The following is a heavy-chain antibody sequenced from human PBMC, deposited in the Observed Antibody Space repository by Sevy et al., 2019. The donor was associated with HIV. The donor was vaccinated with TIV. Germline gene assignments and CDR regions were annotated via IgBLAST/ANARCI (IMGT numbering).Heavy chain of an antibody. CDR3: VRAVPDQHFDS. Sequence: ASVKVSYKASGDTFSNNYMHWVRQAPGQGLEWMGIIDPSAGNASYDQQFQGRVTMARDTPTSTLYMDLSSLRTEDTAVYYGVRAVPDQHFDSWGQGTLVTVSS. J-gene: IGHJ4*02. CDR1: GDTFSNNY. V-gene: IGHV1-46*01. CDR2: IDPSAGNA. D-gene: IGHD3-10*02.